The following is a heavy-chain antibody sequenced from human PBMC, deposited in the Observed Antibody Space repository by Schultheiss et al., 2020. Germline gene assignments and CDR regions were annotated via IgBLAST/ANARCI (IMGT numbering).Heavy chain of an antibody. CDR1: GFTFSSYA. J-gene: IGHJ4*02. V-gene: IGHV3-23*01. CDR2: IGSSGGGT. CDR3: ARGGYYDILAGYYSFDY. Sequence: GGSLRLSCAASGFTFSSYAMNWVRQAPGKGLEWVSTIGSSGGGTYYVDSVKGRFTISRDNSKNTVYLQMNSLRAEDTAVYYCARGGYYDILAGYYSFDYWGQGTLVTVSS. D-gene: IGHD3-9*01.